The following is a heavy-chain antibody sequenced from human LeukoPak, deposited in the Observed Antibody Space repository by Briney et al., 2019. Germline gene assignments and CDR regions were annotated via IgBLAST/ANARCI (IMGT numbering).Heavy chain of an antibody. CDR1: GGSFSGYC. D-gene: IGHD3-10*01. CDR3: ARDSGGGSGSYYRYFDS. Sequence: PSETLSLTCAVYGGSFSGYCWSWIRQPPGRGLEWIGYIYYSGSTNYNPSLKSRVTISVDTSKNQFSLKLSSVTAADTAVYYCARDSGGGSGSYYRYFDSWGQGTLVTVSS. J-gene: IGHJ4*02. V-gene: IGHV4-59*01. CDR2: IYYSGST.